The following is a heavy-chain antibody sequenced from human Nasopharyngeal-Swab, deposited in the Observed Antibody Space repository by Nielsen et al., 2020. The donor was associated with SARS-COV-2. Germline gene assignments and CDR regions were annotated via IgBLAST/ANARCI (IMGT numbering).Heavy chain of an antibody. V-gene: IGHV3-30*04. J-gene: IGHJ4*02. CDR1: GFTFSSYA. Sequence: GGSLRLSCAASGFTFSSYAMHWVRQAPGKGLEWVAVISYDGSNKYYADSVKGRFTISRDNSKNTLYLQMNSLRAEDTAVYYCARGASEGRWQWVSDGNFDYWGQGTLVTVSS. D-gene: IGHD6-19*01. CDR2: ISYDGSNK. CDR3: ARGASEGRWQWVSDGNFDY.